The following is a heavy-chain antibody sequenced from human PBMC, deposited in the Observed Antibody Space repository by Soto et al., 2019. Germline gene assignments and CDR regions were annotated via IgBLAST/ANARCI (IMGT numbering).Heavy chain of an antibody. J-gene: IGHJ6*03. CDR2: ISGSGGST. CDR3: AKDLSDIVVVPAAIRDYYYMDV. Sequence: PGGSLRLSCAASGFTFSSYAMSWVRQAPGKGLEWVSAISGSGGSTYYADSVKGRFTISRDNSKNTLYRQMNSLRAEDTAVYYCAKDLSDIVVVPAAIRDYYYMDVWGKGTTVTVSS. V-gene: IGHV3-23*01. CDR1: GFTFSSYA. D-gene: IGHD2-2*01.